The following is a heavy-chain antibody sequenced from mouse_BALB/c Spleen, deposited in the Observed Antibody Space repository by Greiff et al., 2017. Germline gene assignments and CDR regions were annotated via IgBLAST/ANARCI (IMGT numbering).Heavy chain of an antibody. V-gene: IGHV1S135*01. CDR3: AREYYVDYYAMDY. Sequence: VQLKESGPELVKPGASVKVSCKASGYAFTSYNMYWVKQSHGKSLEWIGYIDPYNGGTSYNQKFKGKATLTVDKSSSTAYMHLNSLTSEDSAVYYCAREYYVDYYAMDYWGQGTSVTVSS. D-gene: IGHD1-1*01. J-gene: IGHJ4*01. CDR2: IDPYNGGT. CDR1: GYAFTSYN.